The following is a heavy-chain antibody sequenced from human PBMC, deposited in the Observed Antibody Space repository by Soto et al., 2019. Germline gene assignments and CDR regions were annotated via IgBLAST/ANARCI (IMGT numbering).Heavy chain of an antibody. CDR3: ARGGRRSRGMDV. CDR2: IYYSGST. CDR1: GGSISSGGYY. Sequence: QVQLQESGPGLVKPSQTLSLTCTVSGGSISSGGYYWSWIRQHPGKGLEWIGYIYYSGSTYYNPSLKSRVTISVDTCKNLFSLKLSCVAAADTAVYYCARGGRRSRGMDVLGQGTTVSVSS. J-gene: IGHJ6*02. V-gene: IGHV4-31*03.